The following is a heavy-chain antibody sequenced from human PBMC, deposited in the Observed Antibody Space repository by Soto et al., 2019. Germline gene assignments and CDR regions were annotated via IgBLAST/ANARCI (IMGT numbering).Heavy chain of an antibody. J-gene: IGHJ4*02. D-gene: IGHD6-19*01. V-gene: IGHV1-18*01. Sequence: QVQLVQSGAEVKKPGASVKVSCKASGYTFFNYGISWVRQAPGQGLEWMGCISAYNGNRNYAGKFQGRATMTTETSTSTAYMESRSLRSDDTAVNYCARDGITLAGSFDYWGQGTLVTVSS. CDR3: ARDGITLAGSFDY. CDR1: GYTFFNYG. CDR2: ISAYNGNR.